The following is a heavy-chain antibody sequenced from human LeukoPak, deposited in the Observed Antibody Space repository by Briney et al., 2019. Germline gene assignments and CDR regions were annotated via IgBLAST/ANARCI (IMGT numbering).Heavy chain of an antibody. CDR2: INPKSGSP. J-gene: IGHJ4*02. Sequence: ASVKVSCKASGYTFTSYYIHWVRHAPGQGLEWMGWINPKSGSPNYAQRFQGRISMTRDTSISTVYLEVTSLRSDDTAVYYCARDDSSLTKVTAYDYWGQGTLVTVSS. CDR1: GYTFTSYY. CDR3: ARDDSSLTKVTAYDY. D-gene: IGHD2-21*02. V-gene: IGHV1-2*02.